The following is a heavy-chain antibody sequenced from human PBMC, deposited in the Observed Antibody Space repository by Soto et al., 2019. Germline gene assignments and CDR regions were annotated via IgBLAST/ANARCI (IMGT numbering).Heavy chain of an antibody. D-gene: IGHD5-18*01. CDR3: ARDLDTAMGDWYGMDV. V-gene: IGHV4-59*12. CDR1: GGSISSYY. CDR2: IYYSGNT. J-gene: IGHJ6*02. Sequence: SETLSLTCTVSGGSISSYYWSWIRQPPGKGLEWIGYIYYSGNTKYNPSLKSRVTISVDTSKNQFSLKLSSVTAADTAVYYCARDLDTAMGDWYGMDVWGQGTTVTSP.